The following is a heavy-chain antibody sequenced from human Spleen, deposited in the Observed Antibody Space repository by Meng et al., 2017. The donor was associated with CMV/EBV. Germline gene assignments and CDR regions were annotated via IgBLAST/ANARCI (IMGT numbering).Heavy chain of an antibody. D-gene: IGHD1-26*01. J-gene: IGHJ4*02. V-gene: IGHV3-7*01. CDR2: IKQDGSEK. CDR3: ARSGLVIVGATGGDY. Sequence: GGSLRLSCAASGFTFSSYWVDWVRQAPGKGLEWVANIKQDGSEKYYVDSVKGRFTISRDNAKNSLYLQMNSLRAEDTAVYYCARSGLVIVGATGGDYWGQGTLVTVSS. CDR1: GFTFSSYW.